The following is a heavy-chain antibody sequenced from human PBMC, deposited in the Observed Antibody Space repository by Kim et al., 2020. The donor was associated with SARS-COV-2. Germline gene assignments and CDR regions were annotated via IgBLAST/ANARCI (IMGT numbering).Heavy chain of an antibody. Sequence: SETLSRTCAVYGGSFSGYYWSWIRQPPGKGLEWIGEINHSGSTNYNPSLKSRVTISVDTSKNQFSLKLSSVTAADTAVYYCARVRGVRHYNWFDPWGQGTLVTVSS. J-gene: IGHJ5*02. CDR2: INHSGST. D-gene: IGHD3-10*01. CDR1: GGSFSGYY. CDR3: ARVRGVRHYNWFDP. V-gene: IGHV4-34*01.